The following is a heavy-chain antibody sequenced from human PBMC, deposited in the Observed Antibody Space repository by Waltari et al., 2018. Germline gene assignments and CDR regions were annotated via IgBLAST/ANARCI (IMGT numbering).Heavy chain of an antibody. D-gene: IGHD3-3*01. CDR1: GDSMSSYY. CDR2: IYTSGTT. V-gene: IGHV4-4*07. J-gene: IGHJ6*02. CDR3: PPSPFSLLPFSSLDV. Sequence: QVQLQESGPGLVKPSETLSLTCNVSGDSMSSYYWSWIRQPAGKGLEWIGRIYTSGTTNYNPSLERRLPLSLDTSKNQFSLKLSSVTAADSALSSFPPSPFSLLPFSSLDVWGQGTTVTVSS.